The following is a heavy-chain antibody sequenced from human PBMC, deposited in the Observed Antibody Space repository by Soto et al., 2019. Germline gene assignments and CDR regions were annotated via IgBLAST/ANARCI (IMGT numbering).Heavy chain of an antibody. J-gene: IGHJ5*02. D-gene: IGHD3-10*01. CDR1: GGSISSYY. CDR3: ARDTTMVRGAMYNWFDP. CDR2: IYYSGST. Sequence: SETLSLTCTVSGGSISSYYWSWIRQPPGRGLEWIGYIYYSGSTNYNPSLKSRVTISVDTSKNQFSLKLSSVTAADTAVYYCARDTTMVRGAMYNWFDPWGQGTLVTVSS. V-gene: IGHV4-59*01.